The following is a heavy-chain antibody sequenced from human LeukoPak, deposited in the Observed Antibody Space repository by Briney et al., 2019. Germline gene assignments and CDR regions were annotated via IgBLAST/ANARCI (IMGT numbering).Heavy chain of an antibody. Sequence: SETLSLTCTVSGGSISSSSYYWGWIRQPPGKGLEWIGRIYYSGSTYYNPSLKSRVTISVDTSKNQFSLKLSSVTAADTAVYYCARLTVVVPAAIDYWGQGTLVTVSS. CDR3: ARLTVVVPAAIDY. CDR2: IYYSGST. J-gene: IGHJ4*02. D-gene: IGHD2-2*01. V-gene: IGHV4-39*01. CDR1: GGSISSSSYY.